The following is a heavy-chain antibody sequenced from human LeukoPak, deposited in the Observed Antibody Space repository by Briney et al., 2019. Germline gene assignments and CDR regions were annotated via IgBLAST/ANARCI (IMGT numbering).Heavy chain of an antibody. CDR2: TYYRSKWYT. V-gene: IGHV6-1*01. D-gene: IGHD5-12*01. Sequence: SQTLSLTCAISGDSVSNTRSAWNWIRQSPSRGLEWLGRTYYRSKWYTEYALSVKSRITINPDTSKNQFSLQLNSVTPEDTAVYYCARIGYDRPDVDDWGQGTLVTISS. CDR1: GDSVSNTRSA. CDR3: ARIGYDRPDVDD. J-gene: IGHJ4*02.